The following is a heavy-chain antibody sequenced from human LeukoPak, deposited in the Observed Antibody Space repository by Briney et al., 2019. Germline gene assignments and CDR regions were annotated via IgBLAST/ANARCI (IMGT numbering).Heavy chain of an antibody. D-gene: IGHD1-26*01. CDR1: GGSVSSGSYY. CDR3: ARPKVGATRGFDY. J-gene: IGHJ4*02. Sequence: SETLSLTCTVSGGSVSSGSYYWSWVRQPPGKGLEWIGSIYYSGTTYYNPSLKSRVTISVDTSKNQFSLTLTSLTAADTAVYYCARPKVGATRGFDYWGQGTLVTVSS. CDR2: IYYSGTT. V-gene: IGHV4-39*01.